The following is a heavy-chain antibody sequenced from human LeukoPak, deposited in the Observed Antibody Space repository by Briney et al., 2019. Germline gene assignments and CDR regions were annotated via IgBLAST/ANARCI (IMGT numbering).Heavy chain of an antibody. CDR1: GYTFTIYG. Sequence: EASVKVSCTASGYTFTIYGISWVRQAPGQGLEWMGWISAYNGNTNYAQKLQGRVTMTTDTSTSTAYMELRSLRSDDTAVYYCARDSAVVTAAGDYWGQGTLVTVSS. CDR2: ISAYNGNT. J-gene: IGHJ4*02. CDR3: ARDSAVVTAAGDY. D-gene: IGHD4-23*01. V-gene: IGHV1-18*01.